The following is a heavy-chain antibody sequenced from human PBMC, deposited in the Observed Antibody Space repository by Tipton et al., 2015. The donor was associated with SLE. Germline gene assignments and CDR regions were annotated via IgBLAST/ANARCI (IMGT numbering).Heavy chain of an antibody. V-gene: IGHV4-61*02. J-gene: IGHJ4*02. D-gene: IGHD6-19*01. CDR2: NYTSGST. CDR1: GGSISNGSYY. CDR3: ARGGRGYSSGWYDY. Sequence: LRLSCIVSGGSISNGSYYWSWIRQPAGKGLEWMGRNYTSGSTNYNPSLKSRVTISVDTSKNQFFVKLSSVTAADTAVYYCARGGRGYSSGWYDYWGQGTLVTVSS.